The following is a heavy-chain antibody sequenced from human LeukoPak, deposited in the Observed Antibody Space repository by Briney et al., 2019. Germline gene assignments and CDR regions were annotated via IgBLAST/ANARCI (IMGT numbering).Heavy chain of an antibody. CDR2: IKPNSGGT. V-gene: IGHV1-2*02. D-gene: IGHD3-10*01. J-gene: IGHJ6*04. Sequence: ASVKVSCKASGYTFTGYYMHWVRQAPGQGLEWMGCIKPNSGGTNYAQKFQGRVTMTRDTSISTAYVGLSRLRSDDMAVYYCVRVWFGEYYVMDVGGEGTTVTVSS. CDR3: VRVWFGEYYVMDV. CDR1: GYTFTGYY.